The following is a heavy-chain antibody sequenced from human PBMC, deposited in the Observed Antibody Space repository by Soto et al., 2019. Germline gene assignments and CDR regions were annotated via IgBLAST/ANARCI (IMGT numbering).Heavy chain of an antibody. CDR2: IIPIFGTA. D-gene: IGHD6-13*01. J-gene: IGHJ4*02. CDR1: GGTFSSYA. V-gene: IGHV1-69*13. Sequence: ASVKVSCKASGGTFSSYAISWVRQAPGQGLEWMGGIIPIFGTANYAQKFQGRVTITADESTSTAYMELSSLRSEDTAVYYCARAEGIAAAVYDYWGQGTLVTVSS. CDR3: ARAEGIAAAVYDY.